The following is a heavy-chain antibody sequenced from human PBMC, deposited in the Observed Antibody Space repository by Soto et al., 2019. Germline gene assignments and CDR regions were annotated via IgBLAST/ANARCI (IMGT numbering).Heavy chain of an antibody. CDR2: IIPIFDTA. CDR3: ARNGTLTGYSYGMDV. V-gene: IGHV1-69*13. CDR1: GGTFSDFT. J-gene: IGHJ6*02. Sequence: SVKVSCKASGGTFSDFTINWVRQAPGQRLEWMGGIIPIFDTANYAENFQGRVTITADESTSTSFMEVSSLRSEDTAVYYCARNGTLTGYSYGMDVWGQGTMVTVS. D-gene: IGHD1-1*01.